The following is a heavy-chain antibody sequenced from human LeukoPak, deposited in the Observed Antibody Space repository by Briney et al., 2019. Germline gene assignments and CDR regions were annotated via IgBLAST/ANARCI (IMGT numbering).Heavy chain of an antibody. CDR3: ARGHDYGDYGGREGDY. Sequence: ASVKVSCKVSGYTLTELSMHWVRQAPGKGLEWMGGFDPEDGETIYAQKFQGRVTMTRNTSISTAYMELSSLRSEDTAVYYCARGHDYGDYGGREGDYWGQGTLVTVSS. CDR2: FDPEDGET. CDR1: GYTLTELS. V-gene: IGHV1-24*01. D-gene: IGHD4-17*01. J-gene: IGHJ4*02.